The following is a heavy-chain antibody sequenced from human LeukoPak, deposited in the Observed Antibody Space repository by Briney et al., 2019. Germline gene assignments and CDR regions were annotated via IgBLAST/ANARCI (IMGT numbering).Heavy chain of an antibody. Sequence: GGSLRLSCAASGFTFSSYTMNWVRQAPGKGLEWVSAIGGSGANTYYADSVKGRFTISRDNSKNTLYLQMSSLRAEDTAVFYCAKDIGHFSSSWYDYWGQGTLVTVSS. CDR1: GFTFSSYT. J-gene: IGHJ4*02. V-gene: IGHV3-23*01. CDR3: AKDIGHFSSSWYDY. CDR2: IGGSGANT. D-gene: IGHD6-13*01.